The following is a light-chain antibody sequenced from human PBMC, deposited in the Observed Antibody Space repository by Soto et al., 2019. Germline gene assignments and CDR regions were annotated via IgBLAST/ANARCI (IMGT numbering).Light chain of an antibody. CDR2: GAS. Sequence: EIVLTQSPGTLSLSPGERATLSCRASQSVSSSYLAWYQQKPGQAPRLLIYGASSRATGIPDRFSGSGSGTDFTLTISCMEPDDFAVYYCQQYSSSPRTVGHGTQVE. CDR3: QQYSSSPRT. CDR1: QSVSSSY. V-gene: IGKV3-20*01. J-gene: IGKJ2*01.